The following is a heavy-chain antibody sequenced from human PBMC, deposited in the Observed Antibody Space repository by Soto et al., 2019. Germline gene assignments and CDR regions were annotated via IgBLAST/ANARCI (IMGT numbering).Heavy chain of an antibody. J-gene: IGHJ4*02. D-gene: IGHD3-10*01. CDR1: GFTFSNAW. V-gene: IGHV3-15*01. CDR3: TTELDGSGSYLFDY. Sequence: EVQLVESGGGLVKPGGSLRLSCAASGFTFSNAWMSWVRQAPGKGLEWVGRIKSKTDGGTTDYAAPVKGRFTISRDDSKNTLYLQMNSLKTEDTAVYYCTTELDGSGSYLFDYWGQGTLVTVSS. CDR2: IKSKTDGGTT.